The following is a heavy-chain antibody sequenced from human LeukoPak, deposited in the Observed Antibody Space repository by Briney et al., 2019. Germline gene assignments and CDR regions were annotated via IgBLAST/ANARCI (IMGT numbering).Heavy chain of an antibody. Sequence: GGSLRLSCAASGFTFDDYAMHWVRQAPGKGLEWVSGISWNSGSIGYADSVKGRFTISRDNAKNSLYLQMNSLRAEDTALYYCAKSDSIAQLRYFDYWGQGTLVTVSS. CDR3: AKSDSIAQLRYFDY. J-gene: IGHJ4*02. V-gene: IGHV3-9*01. CDR1: GFTFDDYA. CDR2: ISWNSGSI. D-gene: IGHD3-9*01.